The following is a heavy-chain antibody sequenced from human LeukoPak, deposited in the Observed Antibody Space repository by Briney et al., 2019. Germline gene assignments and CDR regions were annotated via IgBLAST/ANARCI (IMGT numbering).Heavy chain of an antibody. CDR1: GGSISIYY. CDR3: ARVGPRTNYYDSSGSPYYFDY. V-gene: IGHV4-4*07. CDR2: IYTRGST. D-gene: IGHD3-22*01. Sequence: SETLSLTCAFSGGSISIYYWSWIRQPAGKGLEWVGRIYTRGSTNYNPSLKSRVSMSVDTSKNQSSLKLSSVTAADTAVYYCARVGPRTNYYDSSGSPYYFDYWGQGTLVTVSS. J-gene: IGHJ4*02.